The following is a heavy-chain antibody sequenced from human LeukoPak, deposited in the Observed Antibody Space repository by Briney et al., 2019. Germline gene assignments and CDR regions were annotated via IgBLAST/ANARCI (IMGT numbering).Heavy chain of an antibody. J-gene: IGHJ3*02. CDR2: IYYSGST. CDR3: ARDRWGYSYGWGAFDI. V-gene: IGHV4-59*01. D-gene: IGHD5-18*01. CDR1: GGSISSYY. Sequence: SETLSLTCTVSGGSISSYYWSWIRQPPGKGLEWIGYIYYSGSTNYNPSLKSRVTISVDTSKNQFSLKLSSVTAADTAVYYCARDRWGYSYGWGAFDIWGQGTTVTVSS.